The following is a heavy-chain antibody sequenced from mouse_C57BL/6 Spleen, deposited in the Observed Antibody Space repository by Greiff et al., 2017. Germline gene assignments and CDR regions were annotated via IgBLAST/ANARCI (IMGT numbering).Heavy chain of an antibody. CDR3: ARGGGNYVFAD. D-gene: IGHD2-1*01. CDR1: GYTFTDYY. Sequence: VQLQQSGPVLVKPGASVKMSCKASGYTFTDYYMNWVKQSHGKSLEWIGVINPYNGGTSYKQKFKGKATLTVDKSSSTAYMELNSLTSEDSAVYYCARGGGNYVFADWGQGTLVTVSA. V-gene: IGHV1-19*01. J-gene: IGHJ3*01. CDR2: INPYNGGT.